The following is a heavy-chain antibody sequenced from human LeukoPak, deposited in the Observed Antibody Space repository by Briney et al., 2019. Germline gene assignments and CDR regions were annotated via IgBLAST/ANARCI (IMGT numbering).Heavy chain of an antibody. Sequence: SETLSLTCALYGESFSGYYWTWIRQPPGKGLKWIGEINHSGSTNHNPPLKSRVTISLDTSKNQFSLKLSSVTAADTAVYYCARAQSGYTYGYNYWGQGTLVTVFS. J-gene: IGHJ4*02. CDR3: ARAQSGYTYGYNY. CDR2: INHSGST. D-gene: IGHD5-18*01. CDR1: GESFSGYY. V-gene: IGHV4-34*01.